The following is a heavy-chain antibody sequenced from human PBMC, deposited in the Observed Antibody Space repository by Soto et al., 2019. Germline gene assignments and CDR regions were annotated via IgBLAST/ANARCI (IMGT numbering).Heavy chain of an antibody. V-gene: IGHV1-58*01. CDR2: IVVGSGDT. CDR3: XXDVGYL. Sequence: QMQLVQSGPEVKKPGTSVKVSCKASGFTFTNSAVQWVRQARGQRLEWMGWIVVGSGDTKYAQKFQERVTFTRDMXXXXXXXXXXXXXXXXXXXXXXXXDVGYLWGQGTLVTVSS. CDR1: GFTFTNSA. J-gene: IGHJ5*02. D-gene: IGHD1-26*01.